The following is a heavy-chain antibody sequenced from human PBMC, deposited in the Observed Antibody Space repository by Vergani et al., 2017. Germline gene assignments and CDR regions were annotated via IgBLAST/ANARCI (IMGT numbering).Heavy chain of an antibody. CDR2: ITPFESKI. CDR1: ESSFTSNQ. J-gene: IGHJ4*02. V-gene: IGHV5-51*01. CDR3: TRHVPCGDGACLHFDH. D-gene: IGHD2-21*01. Sequence: EVMLVQSGAEVKKPGESLKISCKYSESSFTSNQIAWVRQMSGKGLQWMGNITPFESKIAYSPSFQGQVIMSIDKSITTAYLQGRSLAASDTAIYYCTRHVPCGDGACLHFDHWGQGTQVTVSS.